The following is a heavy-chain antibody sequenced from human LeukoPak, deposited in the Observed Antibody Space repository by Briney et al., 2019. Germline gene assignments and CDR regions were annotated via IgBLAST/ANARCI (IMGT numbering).Heavy chain of an antibody. CDR1: GGSMNSSSYY. Sequence: SETLSLTCTVSGGSMNSSSYYWSWIRQPPGKGLEWIGYIYYSGSTNYNPSLKSRVTISVDTSKNQFSLKLSSVTAADTAVHYCARAPTLPRYCSGGSCYSFDYWGQGTLVTVSS. D-gene: IGHD2-15*01. V-gene: IGHV4-61*01. CDR3: ARAPTLPRYCSGGSCYSFDY. CDR2: IYYSGST. J-gene: IGHJ4*02.